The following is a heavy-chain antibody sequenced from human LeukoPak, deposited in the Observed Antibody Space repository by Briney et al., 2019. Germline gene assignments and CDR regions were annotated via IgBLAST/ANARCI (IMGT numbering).Heavy chain of an antibody. V-gene: IGHV6-1*01. Sequence: SQTLSLTCAISGDSVSSNSVAWNWIRQSPSRGLEWLGRTYYRSKWYNDFAASVKSRITINPDTSKNQFSLQLNSVTPEDTAVYYCARTEYSSSWTPWGCDPWGQGTLVTVSS. D-gene: IGHD6-13*01. CDR1: GDSVSSNSVA. J-gene: IGHJ5*02. CDR3: ARTEYSSSWTPWGCDP. CDR2: TYYRSKWYN.